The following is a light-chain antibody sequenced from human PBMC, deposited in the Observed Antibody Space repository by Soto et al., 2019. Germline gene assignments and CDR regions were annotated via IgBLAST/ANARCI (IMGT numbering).Light chain of an antibody. V-gene: IGKV3-20*01. CDR1: QSVSSSY. J-gene: IGKJ5*01. CDR3: QQYTGPPTT. Sequence: EIVLTQSPGTLSLSPGERATLSCRASQSVSSSYLAWYQQKPGQAPRLLIYGASTRAAGIPDRFSGSGSGTDFTLTITRLEPEDSAVYFCQQYTGPPTTFGQGTRLVIK. CDR2: GAS.